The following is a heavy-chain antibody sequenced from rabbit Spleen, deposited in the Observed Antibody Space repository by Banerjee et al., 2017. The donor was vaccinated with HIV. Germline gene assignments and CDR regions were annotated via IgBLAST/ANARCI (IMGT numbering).Heavy chain of an antibody. J-gene: IGHJ4*01. V-gene: IGHV1S39*01. D-gene: IGHD6-1*01. CDR1: GFDFSSYG. Sequence: QQQLVESGGGLVQPGGSLKLSCKASGFDFSSYGVSWVRQAPGKGLEWIGYIDPIFGSTYYASWSKGRFTISKTSSTTVTLQMTSLTAADTATYFCATDTYGVGAFDLWGPGTLVTVS. CDR3: ATDTYGVGAFDL. CDR2: IDPIFGST.